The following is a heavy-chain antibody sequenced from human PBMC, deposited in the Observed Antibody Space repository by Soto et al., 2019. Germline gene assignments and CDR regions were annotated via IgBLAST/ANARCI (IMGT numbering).Heavy chain of an antibody. J-gene: IGHJ4*02. V-gene: IGHV3-23*01. D-gene: IGHD2-15*01. CDR1: GFTFSSYA. CDR3: AKDDHCSGGSCYSGY. CDR2: ISGSGGST. Sequence: PGGSLKLSCAASGFTFSSYAMSWVRQAPGKGLEWVSAISGSGGSTYYADSVKGRFTISRDNSKNTLYLQMNSLRAEDTAVYYCAKDDHCSGGSCYSGYWGQGTLVTVSS.